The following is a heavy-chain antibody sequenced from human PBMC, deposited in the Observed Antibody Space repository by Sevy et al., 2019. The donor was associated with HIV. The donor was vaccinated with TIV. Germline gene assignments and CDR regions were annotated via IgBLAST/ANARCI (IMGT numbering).Heavy chain of an antibody. V-gene: IGHV3-30-3*01. CDR2: ISNDGSNK. CDR3: ARDLLGNYYDSSGPDY. Sequence: GGSLRLSCAASGFTFSSYAMHWVRQAPGKGLEWVAVISNDGSNKYYADSVKGRFTISRDNSKNTLYLQMNSLRAEDTAVYYCARDLLGNYYDSSGPDYWGQGTLVTVSS. CDR1: GFTFSSYA. J-gene: IGHJ4*02. D-gene: IGHD3-22*01.